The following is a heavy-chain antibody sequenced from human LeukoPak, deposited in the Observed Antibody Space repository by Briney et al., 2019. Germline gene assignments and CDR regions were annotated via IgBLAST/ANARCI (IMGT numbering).Heavy chain of an antibody. V-gene: IGHV4-34*01. D-gene: IGHD2-2*01. CDR1: GGSFSGYY. CDR3: ARRLEVPGGIGWFDP. Sequence: SETLSLTCAVYGGSFSGYYWSWIRQPPGKGLEWIGYISHSGSTYYNPSLKSRVTISVDRSKNQFSLKLSSVTAADTAVYYCARRLEVPGGIGWFDPWGQGTLVTVSS. J-gene: IGHJ5*02. CDR2: ISHSGST.